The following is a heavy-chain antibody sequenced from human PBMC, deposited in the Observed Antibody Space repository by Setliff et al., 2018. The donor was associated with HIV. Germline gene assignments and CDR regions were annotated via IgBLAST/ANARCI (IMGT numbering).Heavy chain of an antibody. V-gene: IGHV4-61*05. CDR2: IYTSGIT. D-gene: IGHD3-10*01. Sequence: PSETLSLTCTVSAGSIRSSTYYWAWIRQPPGKGLEWIGYIYTSGITDYNPSLKSRVTISVDTSRSQFSLKLSSVTAADTAVYYCARGRDKYGPIDYWGQGTLVTVSS. CDR1: AGSIRSSTYY. CDR3: ARGRDKYGPIDY. J-gene: IGHJ4*02.